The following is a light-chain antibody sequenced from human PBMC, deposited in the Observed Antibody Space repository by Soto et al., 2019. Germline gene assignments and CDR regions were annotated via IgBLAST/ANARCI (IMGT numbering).Light chain of an antibody. CDR2: KAS. CDR1: QSISSW. V-gene: IGKV1-5*03. J-gene: IGKJ2*01. Sequence: DIQMTQSPSTLSASVGDRVTITCRASQSISSWLAWYQQKPGKAPKLLIYKASSLESGVPSRFSVSGSATQFALNISRLEPDDCKTHHCQNYNIYRGDTFGPGTKLQIQ. CDR3: QNYNIYRGDT.